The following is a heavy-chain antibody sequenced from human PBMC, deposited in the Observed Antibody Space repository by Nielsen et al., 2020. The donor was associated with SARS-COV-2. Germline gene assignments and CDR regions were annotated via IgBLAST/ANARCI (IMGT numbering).Heavy chain of an antibody. CDR3: ARGRLDRRVSTAVFDYFDY. CDR1: GSPIITRAYY. J-gene: IGHJ4*02. V-gene: IGHV4-31*03. CDR2: TYFYSGTI. Sequence: TWSPPCPPPGSPIITRAYYWNWILQRTGKGREWIVYTYFYSGTIKYSLSAKTRATISVETSKNQFSLNLSSVTAADTAVYYLARGRLDRRVSTAVFDYFDYWGQGTLVTVSS. D-gene: IGHD1-1*01.